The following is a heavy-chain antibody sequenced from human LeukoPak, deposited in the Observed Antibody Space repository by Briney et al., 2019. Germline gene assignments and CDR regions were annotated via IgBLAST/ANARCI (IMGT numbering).Heavy chain of an antibody. D-gene: IGHD3-22*01. CDR2: IKQDGSEK. CDR1: GGSFSGYY. V-gene: IGHV3-7*01. Sequence: ETLSLTCAVYGGSFSGYYWSWIRQPPGKGLEWVANIKQDGSEKYYVDSVKGRFTISRDNAKNSLYLQMNSLRAEDTAVYYCARVPYYYDIPFDYWGQGTLVTVSS. CDR3: ARVPYYYDIPFDY. J-gene: IGHJ4*02.